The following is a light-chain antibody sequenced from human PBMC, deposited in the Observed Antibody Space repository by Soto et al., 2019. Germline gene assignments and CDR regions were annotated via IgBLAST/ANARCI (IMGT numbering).Light chain of an antibody. J-gene: IGKJ4*01. CDR2: VAS. V-gene: IGKV3-15*01. Sequence: EIVMTQSPDTLSLSPGEGATLSCRVSQSISSNLAWYQQKPGQAPRLLIYVASTRATGIPARFSGSGSGTEFTLTISSLQSEDSAVYYCQQYTNWPLTFGGGTKVDIK. CDR1: QSISSN. CDR3: QQYTNWPLT.